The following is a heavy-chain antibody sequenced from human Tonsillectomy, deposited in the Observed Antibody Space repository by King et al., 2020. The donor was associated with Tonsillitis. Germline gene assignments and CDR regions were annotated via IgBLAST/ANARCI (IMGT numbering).Heavy chain of an antibody. CDR1: GFTFNTYG. Sequence: VQLVESGGGVVQPGRSLRLSCAASGFTFNTYGIHWVRQSPGKGLEWVAVISYDGSNKYFADSVKGRFTISRDNSKNTVYLQMNSLRAEDTAVYYCAKDKEGGNYFDYWGQGTLVTVSS. V-gene: IGHV3-30*18. CDR3: AKDKEGGNYFDY. J-gene: IGHJ4*02. CDR2: ISYDGSNK.